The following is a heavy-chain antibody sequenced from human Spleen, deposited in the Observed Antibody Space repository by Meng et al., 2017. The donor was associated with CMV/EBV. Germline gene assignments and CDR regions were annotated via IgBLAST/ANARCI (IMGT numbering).Heavy chain of an antibody. CDR2: ISSRGTTI. CDR1: GFTFSNYA. J-gene: IGHJ4*02. Sequence: GESLKISCAASGFTFSNYAMTWVRQAPGKGLEWVSYISSRGTTIYYADSVKGRFTISRDNANNSLYLHMNHLRADDTAVYYCRGSSSMTLYYFDYWGQGTLVTVSS. D-gene: IGHD6-6*01. V-gene: IGHV3-48*04. CDR3: RGSSSMTLYYFDY.